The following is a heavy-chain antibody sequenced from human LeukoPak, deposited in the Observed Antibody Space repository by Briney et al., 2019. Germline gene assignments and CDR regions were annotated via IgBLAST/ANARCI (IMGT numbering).Heavy chain of an antibody. J-gene: IGHJ4*02. D-gene: IGHD1-26*01. CDR1: GGSISSGGYY. CDR2: IYHSGST. V-gene: IGHV4-30-2*01. Sequence: SETLSLTCTVSGGSISSGGYYWSWIRQPPGKGLEWIGYIYHSGSTYYNPSLKSRVTISVDRSKNQFSLRLSSVTAADTAVYYCARQGYSGSSTRIDYWGQGTLVTVSS. CDR3: ARQGYSGSSTRIDY.